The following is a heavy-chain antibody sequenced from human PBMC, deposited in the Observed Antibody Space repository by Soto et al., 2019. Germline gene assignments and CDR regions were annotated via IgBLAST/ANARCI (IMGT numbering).Heavy chain of an antibody. CDR1: GFTFSSYA. V-gene: IGHV3-23*01. J-gene: IGHJ5*02. CDR2: ISGSGGST. D-gene: IGHD2-2*01. Sequence: GGSLRLSCAASGFTFSSYAMSSVRQAPGKGLEWVSAISGSGGSTYYADSVKGRFTISRDNSKNTLYLQMNSLRAEDTAVYYCAKGYCSSTSCYGIALGPAYNWFDPWGQGTLVTVSS. CDR3: AKGYCSSTSCYGIALGPAYNWFDP.